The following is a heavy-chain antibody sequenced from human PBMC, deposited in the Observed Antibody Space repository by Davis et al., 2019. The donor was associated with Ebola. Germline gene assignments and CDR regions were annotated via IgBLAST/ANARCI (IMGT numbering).Heavy chain of an antibody. CDR3: ARHGLGGYFDTTGYYLPFDY. Sequence: PGGSLRLSCEGSGYSFTNYWIGWVRQMPGKGLEWMGIIYPGDSDTRRSPSFQGQVTISADKSISTAYLQWSGLKASDTAMYYCARHGLGGYFDTTGYYLPFDYWGQGTLVTVSP. D-gene: IGHD3-22*01. CDR1: GYSFTNYW. J-gene: IGHJ4*02. CDR2: IYPGDSDT. V-gene: IGHV5-51*01.